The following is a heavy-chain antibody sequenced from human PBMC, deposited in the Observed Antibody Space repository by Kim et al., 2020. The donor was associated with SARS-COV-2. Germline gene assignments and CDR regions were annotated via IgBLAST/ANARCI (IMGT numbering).Heavy chain of an antibody. D-gene: IGHD2-2*01. Sequence: SETLSLTCTVSGGSISSYYWSWIRQPPGKGLEWIGYIYYSGSTNYNPSLKSRVTISVDTSKNQFSLKLSSVTAADTAVYYCARDRPAGWCSSTSCDYGDYYYYGMDVWGQGTTVTVSS. CDR3: ARDRPAGWCSSTSCDYGDYYYYGMDV. J-gene: IGHJ6*02. V-gene: IGHV4-59*13. CDR2: IYYSGST. CDR1: GGSISSYY.